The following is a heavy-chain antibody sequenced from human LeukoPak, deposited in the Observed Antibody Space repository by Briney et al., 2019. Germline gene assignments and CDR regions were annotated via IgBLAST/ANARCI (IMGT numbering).Heavy chain of an antibody. CDR1: GFTFSSYA. CDR2: ISSNGGST. CDR3: ARDGGYCSSTSCYAGYYFDY. Sequence: GGSLRLSCAASGFTFSSYAMHWVRQAPGKGLEYVSAISSNGGSTYYANSVKGRFTISRDNSKNTLYPQMGSLRAEDMAVYYCARDGGYCSSTSCYAGYYFDYWGQGTLVTVSS. D-gene: IGHD2-2*01. V-gene: IGHV3-64*01. J-gene: IGHJ4*02.